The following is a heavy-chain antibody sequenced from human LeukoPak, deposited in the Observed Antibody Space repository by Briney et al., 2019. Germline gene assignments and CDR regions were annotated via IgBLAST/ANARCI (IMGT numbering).Heavy chain of an antibody. V-gene: IGHV1-24*01. CDR1: GYTLTELS. CDR3: ATDLSHYVVGAPYGMDV. CDR2: FDPEDGET. Sequence: ASVKVSCKVSGYTLTELSMHWVRQAPGKGLEWMGGFDPEDGETIYAQKFQGRVTMTEDTSTDTAYMELSSLRSEDTAVYYCATDLSHYVVGAPYGMDVWGQGTTVTVSS. J-gene: IGHJ6*02. D-gene: IGHD4-17*01.